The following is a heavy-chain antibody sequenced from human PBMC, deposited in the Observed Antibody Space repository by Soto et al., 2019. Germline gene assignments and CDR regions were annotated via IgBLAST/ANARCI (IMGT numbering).Heavy chain of an antibody. V-gene: IGHV4-59*08. CDR2: IYYSGST. Sequence: QVQLQESGPGLVKPSETLSLTCTVSGGSISSYYWSWIRQTPGKGLEWIGYIYYSGSTNYNPSLKSRVTISVDTSKNQFSLKLSSVTAADTAVYYCASSPDAFLDAFDIWGQGTMVTVSS. CDR3: ASSPDAFLDAFDI. CDR1: GGSISSYY. J-gene: IGHJ3*02.